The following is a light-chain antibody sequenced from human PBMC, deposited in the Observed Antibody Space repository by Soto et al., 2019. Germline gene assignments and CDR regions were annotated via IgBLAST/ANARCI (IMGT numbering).Light chain of an antibody. CDR2: GAS. CDR1: QSVSSSY. CDR3: QQYGSSPWT. V-gene: IGKV3-20*01. Sequence: EIVLTQSPGTLSLSPGERATLSCRASQSVSSSYLAWYQQKPGQAPRLLIYGASSRATGIPDRFSGSGSGTDFTLTIIRLEPEDFAVYYCQQYGSSPWTFGQGTKADIK. J-gene: IGKJ1*01.